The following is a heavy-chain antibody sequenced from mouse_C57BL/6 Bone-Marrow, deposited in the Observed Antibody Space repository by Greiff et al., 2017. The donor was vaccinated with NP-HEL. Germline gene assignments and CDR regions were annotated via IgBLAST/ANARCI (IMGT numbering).Heavy chain of an antibody. J-gene: IGHJ1*03. D-gene: IGHD1-1*01. CDR2: IDPNSGGT. Sequence: QVQLKQPGAELVKPGASVKLSCKASGYTFTSYWMHWVKQRPGRGLEWIGRIDPNSGGTKYNEKFKSKATLTVDKPSSTAYMQLSSLTSEDSAVYYCARSPHYYGSSYGYFDVWGTGTTVTVSS. CDR3: ARSPHYYGSSYGYFDV. CDR1: GYTFTSYW. V-gene: IGHV1-72*01.